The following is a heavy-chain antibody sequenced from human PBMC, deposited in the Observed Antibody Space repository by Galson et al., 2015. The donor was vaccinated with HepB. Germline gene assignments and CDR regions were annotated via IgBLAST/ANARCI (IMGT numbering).Heavy chain of an antibody. CDR2: ISYDGSNK. CDR3: ARDLLFGELFFDSY. J-gene: IGHJ4*02. Sequence: SLRLSCAASGFTFSSYAMHWVRQAPGKGLEWVAVISYDGSNKYYADSVKGRFTISRDNSKNTLYLQMNSLRAEDTAVYYCARDLLFGELFFDSYWGQGTLVTVSS. V-gene: IGHV3-30*04. CDR1: GFTFSSYA. D-gene: IGHD3-10*01.